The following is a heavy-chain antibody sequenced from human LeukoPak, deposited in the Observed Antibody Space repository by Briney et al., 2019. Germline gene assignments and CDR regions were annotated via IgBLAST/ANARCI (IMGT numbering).Heavy chain of an antibody. J-gene: IGHJ3*02. D-gene: IGHD2-15*01. CDR3: ATQKKRLPRSAFDI. CDR2: FDPEDGET. V-gene: IGHV1-24*01. CDR1: GYTFTELS. Sequence: ASVKVSCKVSGYTFTELSMHWVRQAPGRGLEWMGGFDPEDGETIYAQKFQGRVTMTEDTSTDTAYMELSSLRSEDTAVYYCATQKKRLPRSAFDIWGQGTMVTVSS.